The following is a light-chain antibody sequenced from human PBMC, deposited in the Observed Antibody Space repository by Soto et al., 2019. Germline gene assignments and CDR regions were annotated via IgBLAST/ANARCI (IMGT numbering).Light chain of an antibody. J-gene: IGKJ1*01. Sequence: EIGMTQSPATLSVSPGDRATLSCRASQSVNTNLAWYQQKPGQAPRLLIYGASTRATGIPASFSGSGSGTEFTLTISSLQSEDFAVYYCQQYNNWPRTFGQGTRWIS. CDR2: GAS. CDR1: QSVNTN. V-gene: IGKV3-15*01. CDR3: QQYNNWPRT.